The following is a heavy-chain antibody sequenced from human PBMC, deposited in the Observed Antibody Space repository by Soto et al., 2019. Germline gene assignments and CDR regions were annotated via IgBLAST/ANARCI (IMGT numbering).Heavy chain of an antibody. J-gene: IGHJ4*02. V-gene: IGHV1-18*01. CDR1: GYTFTSLG. D-gene: IGHD3-22*01. CDR3: ARVRYYDTSGYYRFDY. CDR2: ISAYNDNT. Sequence: QVHLVQSGAEVKKPGASVKVSCKASGYTFTSLGITWVRQAPGQGLEWVGWISAYNDNTNYAQKLQGRVTMITDASTTTAYMELRSLRSDDTAMYYCARVRYYDTSGYYRFDYWGQGTLITVSS.